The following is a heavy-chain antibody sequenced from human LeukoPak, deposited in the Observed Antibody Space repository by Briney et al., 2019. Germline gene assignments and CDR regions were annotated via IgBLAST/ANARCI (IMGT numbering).Heavy chain of an antibody. D-gene: IGHD5-18*01. CDR3: ARDLSGVTGYTYGRGIDY. CDR2: IRYDGSNK. V-gene: IGHV3-30*02. J-gene: IGHJ4*02. Sequence: PGGSLRLSCAASGFTFSSYGMHWVRQAPGKGLEWVAFIRYDGSNKYYADSVKGRFTISRDNSKNTLYLQMNSLRAEDTAVYYCARDLSGVTGYTYGRGIDYWGQGTPVTVSS. CDR1: GFTFSSYG.